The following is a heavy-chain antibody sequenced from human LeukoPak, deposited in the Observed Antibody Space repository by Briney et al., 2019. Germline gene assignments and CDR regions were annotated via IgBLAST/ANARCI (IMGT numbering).Heavy chain of an antibody. V-gene: IGHV1-2*02. CDR2: INPNSGGT. J-gene: IGHJ4*02. CDR1: GYTFTGYY. CDR3: AQGDMITCGGVIVSLHFDY. D-gene: IGHD3-16*02. Sequence: GASVKVSCKASGYTFTGYYMHWVRQAPGQGLEWMGWINPNSGGTNYAQKFQGRVTMTRDTSISTAYMELSRLRSDDTAVYYCAQGDMITCGGVIVSLHFDYWGQGTLVTVSS.